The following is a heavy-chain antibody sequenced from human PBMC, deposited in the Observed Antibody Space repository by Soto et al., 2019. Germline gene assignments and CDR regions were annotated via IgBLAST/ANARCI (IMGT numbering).Heavy chain of an antibody. Sequence: GGSLRLSCAASGFTFSSYAMHWVRQAPGKGLEYVSAISSNGGSTYYANSVKGRFTISRDNSKNTLYLQMGSLRAEDMAVYYCARELVRRYFDWSGDDAFDIWGQGTMVTVSS. J-gene: IGHJ3*02. V-gene: IGHV3-64*01. CDR3: ARELVRRYFDWSGDDAFDI. CDR1: GFTFSSYA. CDR2: ISSNGGST. D-gene: IGHD3-9*01.